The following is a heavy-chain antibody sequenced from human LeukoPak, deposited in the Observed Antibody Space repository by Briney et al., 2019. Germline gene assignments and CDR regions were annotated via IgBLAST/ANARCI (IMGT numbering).Heavy chain of an antibody. CDR1: GFTFKSYS. D-gene: IGHD2-2*01. Sequence: GGSLRLSCAASGFTFKSYSMNWVRQAPGKGLEWVSSISGSSKYIYYADSVKGRFTITRDTARNSLYLQMNSLRGDDTAVNYCARERECSTSCAFDSWGQGTLVTVSS. CDR2: ISGSSKYI. J-gene: IGHJ4*02. V-gene: IGHV3-21*01. CDR3: ARERECSTSCAFDS.